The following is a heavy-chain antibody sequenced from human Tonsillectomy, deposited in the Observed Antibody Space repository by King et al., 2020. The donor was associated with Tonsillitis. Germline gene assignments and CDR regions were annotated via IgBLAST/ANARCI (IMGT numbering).Heavy chain of an antibody. Sequence: VQLQQWGAGLLKPSETLSLTCGVYGGSFSGYYWSWIRQPPGKGLEWIGEINDSGSTNYNPSLKSRVTISVDTSKNQFSLKLSSVTAADTAVYYCARGRKYYYDSSGYYYSLSFQDSYYFDYWGLGPLVTVSS. CDR1: GGSFSGYY. D-gene: IGHD3-22*01. CDR3: ARGRKYYYDSSGYYYSLSFQDSYYFDY. J-gene: IGHJ4*02. V-gene: IGHV4-34*01. CDR2: INDSGST.